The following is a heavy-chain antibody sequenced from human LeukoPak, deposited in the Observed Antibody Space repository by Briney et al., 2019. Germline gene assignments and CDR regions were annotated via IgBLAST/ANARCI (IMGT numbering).Heavy chain of an antibody. D-gene: IGHD3-10*01. CDR2: ISGSGGST. CDR1: GFTFSSYA. Sequence: GGSLRLSCAASGFTFSSYAMSWVRQAPGKGLEWVSAISGSGGSTYYADSVKGRLTISRDNSKNTLYLQMNSLRAEDTAVYYCATDRGGYGSGSYDYWGQGTLVTVSS. CDR3: ATDRGGYGSGSYDY. J-gene: IGHJ4*02. V-gene: IGHV3-23*01.